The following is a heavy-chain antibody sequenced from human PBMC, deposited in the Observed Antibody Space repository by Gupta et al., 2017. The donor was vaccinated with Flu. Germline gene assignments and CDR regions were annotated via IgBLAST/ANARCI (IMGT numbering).Heavy chain of an antibody. D-gene: IGHD2-15*01. J-gene: IGHJ4*02. CDR3: ARGSEDADCRGGSCYPPHDY. CDR2: INPNSGGT. Sequence: MYWVRQAPGQGLEWMGWINPNSGGTYYAQKFQGGVTMTRDTSISTAYMELSRLRSDDTAMYYCARGSEDADCRGGSCYPPHDYCGPGTLVTV. V-gene: IGHV1-2*02.